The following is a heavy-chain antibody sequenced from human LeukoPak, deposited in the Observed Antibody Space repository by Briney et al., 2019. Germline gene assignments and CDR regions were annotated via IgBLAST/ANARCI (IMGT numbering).Heavy chain of an antibody. V-gene: IGHV4-59*01. CDR1: GGSISSYY. CDR2: IYYSGST. J-gene: IGHJ6*03. CDR3: ARAKNTGPYYYYYYMDV. D-gene: IGHD1-14*01. Sequence: SETLSLTCTVSGGSISSYYWCWIRQPPGKALEWIWDIYYSGSTNYNPSLQSRVTISVDTSKNQFSLKLSSVTAADTAVYYCARAKNTGPYYYYYYMDVWGKGTTVTVSS.